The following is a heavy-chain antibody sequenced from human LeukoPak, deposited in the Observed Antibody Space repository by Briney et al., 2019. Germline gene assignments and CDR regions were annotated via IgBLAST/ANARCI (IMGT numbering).Heavy chain of an antibody. CDR3: AKAVKGYYYYYMDV. J-gene: IGHJ6*03. CDR2: ISGSGGST. V-gene: IGHV3-23*01. CDR1: GFTFSSYA. Sequence: GGSLRLSCAASGFTFSSYAMSWVRQAPGKGLEWVSAISGSGGSTYYADSVKGRFTIPRDNSKNTLYLQMNSLRAEDTAVYYCAKAVKGYYYYYMDVWGKGTTVTVSS.